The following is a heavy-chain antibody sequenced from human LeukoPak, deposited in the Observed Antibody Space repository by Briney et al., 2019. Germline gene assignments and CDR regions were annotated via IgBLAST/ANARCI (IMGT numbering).Heavy chain of an antibody. V-gene: IGHV4-39*07. Sequence: PSETLSLTCTVSGGSISSSSYYWGWIRQPPGKGLEWIGSIYYSGSTYYNPSLKSRVTISVDTSKNQFSLKLSSVTAADTAVYYCAREKQYYYDSGSYYNAFDYWGQGTLVTVSS. CDR3: AREKQYYYDSGSYYNAFDY. D-gene: IGHD3-10*01. CDR1: GGSISSSSYY. J-gene: IGHJ4*02. CDR2: IYYSGST.